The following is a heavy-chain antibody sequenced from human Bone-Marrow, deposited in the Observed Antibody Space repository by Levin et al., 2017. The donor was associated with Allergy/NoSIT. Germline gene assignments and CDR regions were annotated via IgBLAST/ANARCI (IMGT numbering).Heavy chain of an antibody. CDR1: GFTFRDYS. J-gene: IGHJ3*02. Sequence: PGGSLRLSCTSSGFTFRDYSMGWFRQAPGKGLEWIGFIRSKPYGGTTQYAASVKSRFSISRDDSRSIAYLQMDSLNTDDTAVYYCSRDFGIYYDYVGGTPHAFDIWGQGTLVTVSS. D-gene: IGHD3-16*01. CDR2: IRSKPYGGTT. V-gene: IGHV3-49*03. CDR3: SRDFGIYYDYVGGTPHAFDI.